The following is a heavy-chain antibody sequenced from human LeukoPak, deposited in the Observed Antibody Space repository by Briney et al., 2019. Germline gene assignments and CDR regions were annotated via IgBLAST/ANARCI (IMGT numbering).Heavy chain of an antibody. Sequence: SVKVSCKASGGTFSSYAISWVRLAPGQGLEWMGGIIPIFGTANYAQKFQGRVTITADKSTSTAYMELSSLRSEDTAVYYCAREIYDYGDYGFDYWGQGTLVTVSS. J-gene: IGHJ4*02. V-gene: IGHV1-69*06. CDR2: IIPIFGTA. D-gene: IGHD4-17*01. CDR1: GGTFSSYA. CDR3: AREIYDYGDYGFDY.